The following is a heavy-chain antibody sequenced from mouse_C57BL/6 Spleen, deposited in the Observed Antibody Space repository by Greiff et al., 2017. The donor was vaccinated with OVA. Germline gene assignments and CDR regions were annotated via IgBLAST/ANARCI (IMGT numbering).Heavy chain of an antibody. CDR3: ARGFTTVVATSGWYFDV. CDR2: IHPNSGST. D-gene: IGHD1-1*01. CDR1: GYTFTSYW. J-gene: IGHJ1*03. V-gene: IGHV1-64*01. Sequence: VQLQQPGAELVKPGASVKLSCKASGYTFTSYWMHWVKQRPGQGLEWIGMIHPNSGSTNYNEKFKSKATLTVDKSSSTAYMQLSSLTSEDSAVYYCARGFTTVVATSGWYFDVWGTGTTVTVSS.